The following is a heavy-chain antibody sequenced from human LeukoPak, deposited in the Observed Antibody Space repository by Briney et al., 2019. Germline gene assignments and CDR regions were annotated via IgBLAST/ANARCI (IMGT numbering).Heavy chain of an antibody. J-gene: IGHJ6*02. CDR3: ARGYPLYYYDSSGYLNENYYYYYGMDV. Sequence: ASVKVSCKASGYTFTGYYMHWVRQAPGQGLEWMGRINPDSGGTNYAQKFQGRVTMTRDTSISTAYMELSRLRSDDTAVYYCARGYPLYYYDSSGYLNENYYYYYGMDVWGQGTTVTVSS. V-gene: IGHV1-2*06. CDR2: INPDSGGT. CDR1: GYTFTGYY. D-gene: IGHD3-22*01.